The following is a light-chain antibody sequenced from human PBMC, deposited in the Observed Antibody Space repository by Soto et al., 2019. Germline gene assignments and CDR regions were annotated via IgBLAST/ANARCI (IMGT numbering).Light chain of an antibody. V-gene: IGLV8-61*01. J-gene: IGLJ2*01. CDR3: ALYVGTGTVV. CDR2: STN. Sequence: QTVVSQEPSFSVSPGGTVTLTCGLTSGSVLTSYYPTWYQQTPGQAPRTLIYSTNIRSSGVPDRFSGSILGNKAALTITGAQADDESDYYCALYVGTGTVVLGGAAQLTVL. CDR1: SGSVLTSYY.